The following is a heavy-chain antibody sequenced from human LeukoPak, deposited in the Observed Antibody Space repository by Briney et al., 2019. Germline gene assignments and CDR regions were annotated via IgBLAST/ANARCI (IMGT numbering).Heavy chain of an antibody. CDR3: ARFLTTVTTVGIANYFDY. CDR2: IYYSGST. Sequence: PSETLSLTCTVSGGSISPYYWSWIQQPPGKGLEWIGYIYYSGSTKYNPSLKSRVTISVDTSKNQFSLKLSSVTAADTAIYYCARFLTTVTTVGIANYFDYWGQGTLVTVSS. J-gene: IGHJ4*02. D-gene: IGHD4-17*01. CDR1: GGSISPYY. V-gene: IGHV4-59*08.